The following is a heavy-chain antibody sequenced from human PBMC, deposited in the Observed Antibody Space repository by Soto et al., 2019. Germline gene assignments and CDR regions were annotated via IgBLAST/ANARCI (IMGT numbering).Heavy chain of an antibody. D-gene: IGHD1-26*01. J-gene: IGHJ4*02. CDR2: VSYDGNNE. V-gene: IGHV3-30*18. CDR3: AKSKSGVGPFQPQSFFDY. CDR1: GFSFSSYG. Sequence: QGQLVESGGGVVQPGGSLRLSCEASGFSFSSYGMHWVRQAPGKGLEWVAVVSYDGNNEYYVDSVKGRFTTSRDNSKNTVFLQMNSLRPEDTAVYYCAKSKSGVGPFQPQSFFDYWGQGSLVTVSS.